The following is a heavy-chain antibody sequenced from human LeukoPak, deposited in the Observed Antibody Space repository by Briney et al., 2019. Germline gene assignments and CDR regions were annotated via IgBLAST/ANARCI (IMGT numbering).Heavy chain of an antibody. V-gene: IGHV3-21*01. CDR3: ARDRSNYEVDY. J-gene: IGHJ4*02. D-gene: IGHD4-11*01. Sequence: GGSLRLSCAASGFTFSSYSMNWVRQAPGKGLEWVSSISSSGSYIYYADSVKGRFTISRGNAKISLYLQMNSLRAEDTAVYYCARDRSNYEVDYWGQGTLVTVSS. CDR1: GFTFSSYS. CDR2: ISSSGSYI.